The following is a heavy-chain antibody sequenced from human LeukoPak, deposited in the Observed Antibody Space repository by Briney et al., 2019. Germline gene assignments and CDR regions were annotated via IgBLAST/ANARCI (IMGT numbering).Heavy chain of an antibody. CDR3: ARERLTYYYDSSGSPPGYFDL. J-gene: IGHJ2*01. CDR1: GGSISSYY. CDR2: IYYSGST. Sequence: SETLSLTCTVSGGSISSYYWSWIRQPPGKGLEWIGNIYYSGSTNYNPSLKSRVTISVDTSKNQFSLKLSSVTAADTAVYYCARERLTYYYDSSGSPPGYFDLWGRGTLVTVSS. D-gene: IGHD3-22*01. V-gene: IGHV4-59*01.